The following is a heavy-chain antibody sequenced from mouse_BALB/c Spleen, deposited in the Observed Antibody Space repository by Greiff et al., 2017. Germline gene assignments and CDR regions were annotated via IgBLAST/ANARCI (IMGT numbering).Heavy chain of an antibody. CDR2: ISSGGSYT. Sequence: EVMLVESGGGLVKPGGSLKLSCAASGFTFSSYTMSWVRQTPEKRLEWVATISSGGSYTYYPDSVKGRFTISRDNAKNTLYLQMSSLKSEDTAMYYCTRDARAGTGAMDYWGQGTSVTVSS. D-gene: IGHD3-3*01. CDR1: GFTFSSYT. J-gene: IGHJ4*01. CDR3: TRDARAGTGAMDY. V-gene: IGHV5-6-4*01.